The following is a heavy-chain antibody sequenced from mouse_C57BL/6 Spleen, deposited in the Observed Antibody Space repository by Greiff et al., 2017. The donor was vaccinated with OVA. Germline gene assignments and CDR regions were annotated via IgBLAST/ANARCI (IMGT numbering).Heavy chain of an antibody. D-gene: IGHD1-1*01. CDR1: GYTFTSYW. V-gene: IGHV1-55*01. J-gene: IGHJ4*01. CDR3: ARWYYGSSYAMDY. Sequence: QVQLQQPGAELVKPGASVKMSCKASGYTFTSYWITWVKQRPGQGLEWIGDIYPGSGSTNYNEKFKSKATLTVDTSSSTAYMQLSSLTSEDSAVYYCARWYYGSSYAMDYWGQGTSVTVSS. CDR2: IYPGSGST.